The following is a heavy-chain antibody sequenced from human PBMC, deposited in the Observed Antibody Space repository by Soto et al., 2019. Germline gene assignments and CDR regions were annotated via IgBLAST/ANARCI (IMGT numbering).Heavy chain of an antibody. Sequence: QLQLQESGPGLVKPSETLSLTCTVSGGSISSSNYCWGWIRQPPGKGLEWIGSICYSGGTYYNPPLKSRGTISVATSKNQFSLKVTSVTAADTAVYYCARSFGDYVFDYWGQGTLVTVSS. CDR1: GGSISSSNYC. CDR2: ICYSGGT. D-gene: IGHD4-17*01. V-gene: IGHV4-39*01. CDR3: ARSFGDYVFDY. J-gene: IGHJ4*02.